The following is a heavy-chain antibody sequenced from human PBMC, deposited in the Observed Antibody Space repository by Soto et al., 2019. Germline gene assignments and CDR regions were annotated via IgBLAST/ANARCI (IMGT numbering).Heavy chain of an antibody. CDR3: ARDEAGYCSSTSCYGPWFDP. D-gene: IGHD2-2*01. V-gene: IGHV1-3*01. CDR2: INAGNGNT. Sequence: GASVKVSCKASGYTFTSYSMHWVRQAPGQRLEWMGWINAGNGNTKYSQKFQGRVTITRDTSASTAYMELSSLRSEDTAVYYCARDEAGYCSSTSCYGPWFDPWGQGTLVTSPQ. CDR1: GYTFTSYS. J-gene: IGHJ5*02.